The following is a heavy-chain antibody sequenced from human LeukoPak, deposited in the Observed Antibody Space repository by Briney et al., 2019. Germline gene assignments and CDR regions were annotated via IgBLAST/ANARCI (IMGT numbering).Heavy chain of an antibody. V-gene: IGHV3-30*04. Sequence: GGSLRLSCAASGFTFSSYAMRWVRQAPGKGLEWVAVISYDGSNKYYADSVRGRFTISRDNAKNSLYLQMNSLRAEDTAVYYCARSNHGPDYWGQGTLVTVS. CDR3: ARSNHGPDY. CDR2: ISYDGSNK. D-gene: IGHD1-14*01. J-gene: IGHJ4*02. CDR1: GFTFSSYA.